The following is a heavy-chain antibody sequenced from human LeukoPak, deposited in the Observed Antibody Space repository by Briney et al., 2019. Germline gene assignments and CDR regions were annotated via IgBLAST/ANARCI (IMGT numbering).Heavy chain of an antibody. CDR2: INQDGNSQ. V-gene: IGHV3-7*01. J-gene: IGHJ4*02. CDR3: ARSLWPEDY. Sequence: GGSLRLSCEASGFAFSSYWASWVRQAPGKGLEWVANINQDGNSQNYVDSVRGRFTISKGNAKNSAYLQMNSLRAEDTAVYYCARSLWPEDYWGQGILVTVSS. CDR1: GFAFSSYW. D-gene: IGHD2-21*01.